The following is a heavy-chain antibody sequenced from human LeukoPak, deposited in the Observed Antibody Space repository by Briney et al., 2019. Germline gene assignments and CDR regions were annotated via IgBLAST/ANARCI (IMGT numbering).Heavy chain of an antibody. J-gene: IGHJ4*02. Sequence: PGGSLRLSCAASGFTFSSYWMHWVRQAPGKGLVWVSRINSDGSSTSYADSVKGRFTISRDNSKNTLYLQMNSLRAEDTAVHYCAKGDLPYYGDYTGTIDYWGQGTLVTVSS. CDR1: GFTFSSYW. CDR2: INSDGSST. D-gene: IGHD4-17*01. V-gene: IGHV3-74*01. CDR3: AKGDLPYYGDYTGTIDY.